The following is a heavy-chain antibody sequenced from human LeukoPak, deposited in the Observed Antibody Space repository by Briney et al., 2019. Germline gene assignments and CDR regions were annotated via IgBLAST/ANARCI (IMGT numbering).Heavy chain of an antibody. CDR2: ISAYNGNT. CDR3: ARDTFSSSWYGFGY. J-gene: IGHJ4*02. Sequence: EASVKVSCKASGGTFSTYAISWLRQAPGQGLEWMGWISAYNGNTNYAQKLQGRVSMTTDTSTSTAYMELRSLRSDDTAVYYCARDTFSSSWYGFGYWGQGTLVTVSS. CDR1: GGTFSTYA. D-gene: IGHD6-13*01. V-gene: IGHV1-18*01.